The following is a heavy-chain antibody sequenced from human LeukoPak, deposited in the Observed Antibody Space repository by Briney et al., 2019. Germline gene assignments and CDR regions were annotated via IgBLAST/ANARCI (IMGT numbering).Heavy chain of an antibody. CDR2: IYTSGT. V-gene: IGHV4-61*09. CDR3: ARVGEEGVPDY. J-gene: IGHJ4*02. CDR1: GGSISSGNYY. Sequence: SQTLSLTCTVSGGSISSGNYYWSWIRQPAGKGLEWIGHIYTSGTTYNPSLKSRVTISVDTSKNQFSLNLSSMTAADTAVYYCARVGEEGVPDYWGQETLVTVSS. D-gene: IGHD3-10*01.